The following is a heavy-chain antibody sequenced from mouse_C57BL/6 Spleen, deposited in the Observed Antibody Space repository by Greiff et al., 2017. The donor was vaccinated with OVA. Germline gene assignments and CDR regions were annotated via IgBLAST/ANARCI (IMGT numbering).Heavy chain of an antibody. D-gene: IGHD2-3*01. J-gene: IGHJ1*03. CDR3: ARHAIYDGYDHWYFDV. CDR1: GFTFSSYT. CDR2: ISGGGGNT. Sequence: EVQVVESGGGLVKPGGSLKLSCAASGFTFSSYTMSWVRQTPGKRLEWVATISGGGGNTYYTDSVKGRFTISRDNAKNTLYLQMSRLRSEDTALYYCARHAIYDGYDHWYFDVWGTGTTVTVSS. V-gene: IGHV5-9*01.